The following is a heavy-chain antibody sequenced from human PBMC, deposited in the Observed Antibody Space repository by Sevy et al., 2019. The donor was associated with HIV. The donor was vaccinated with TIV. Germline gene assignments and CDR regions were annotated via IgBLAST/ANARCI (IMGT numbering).Heavy chain of an antibody. V-gene: IGHV3-23*01. D-gene: IGHD2-15*01. Sequence: GGSLRLSCAASGFTFSDAIMTWGRQAPGKGLEWVSSIRGNGVSTYYADSVMGRFTISRDNSKNTLYLQMNSLRAEDTAIYYCAKGSSATGYDPWGQGTLVTVSS. CDR1: GFTFSDAI. J-gene: IGHJ5*02. CDR3: AKGSSATGYDP. CDR2: IRGNGVST.